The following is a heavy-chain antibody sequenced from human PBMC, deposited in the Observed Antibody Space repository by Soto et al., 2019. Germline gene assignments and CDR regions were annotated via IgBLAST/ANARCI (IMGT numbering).Heavy chain of an antibody. Sequence: ESGGGLFQPGASLRISCAGSGLSVSWEYISWVRQPPGKGLEWVSIIYRGGGTYYADSAKGRCIISRDASKNMVFLQVNNLRAEDTATYYCARRDDSEAFDIWGQGTTVTVSS. D-gene: IGHD5-18*01. CDR1: GLSVSWEY. CDR2: IYRGGGT. J-gene: IGHJ3*02. CDR3: ARRDDSEAFDI. V-gene: IGHV3-53*01.